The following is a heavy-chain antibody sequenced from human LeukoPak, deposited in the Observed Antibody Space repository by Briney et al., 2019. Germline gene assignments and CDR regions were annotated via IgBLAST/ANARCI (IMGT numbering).Heavy chain of an antibody. Sequence: PSETLSLTCTVSGGSISSYYWSWIRQPAGKGLEWIGRIYTSGSTNYNPSLKSRVTIPVDTSKNQFSLKLSSVTAADTALYYCARHLYSGYDRVFDYWGQGILVTVSS. CDR2: IYTSGST. D-gene: IGHD5-12*01. CDR1: GGSISSYY. V-gene: IGHV4-4*07. J-gene: IGHJ4*02. CDR3: ARHLYSGYDRVFDY.